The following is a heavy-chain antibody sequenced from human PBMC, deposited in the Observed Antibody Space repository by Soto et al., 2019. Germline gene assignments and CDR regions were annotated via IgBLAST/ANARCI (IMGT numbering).Heavy chain of an antibody. J-gene: IGHJ6*02. Sequence: QVQLVQSGAEVKKPGASVKVSCKASGYTFTSYGISWVRQAPGQGLEWMGWISAYNGNTNYAQKLQGRVTMTTDTSTSTAYMELRSLISDDTAVYYCARGYCSSTSCYDNLYYYGMDVWGQGTTVTVSS. CDR2: ISAYNGNT. V-gene: IGHV1-18*01. CDR1: GYTFTSYG. CDR3: ARGYCSSTSCYDNLYYYGMDV. D-gene: IGHD2-2*01.